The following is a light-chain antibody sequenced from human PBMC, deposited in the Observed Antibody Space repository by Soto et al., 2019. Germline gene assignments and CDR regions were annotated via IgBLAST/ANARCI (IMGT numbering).Light chain of an antibody. V-gene: IGKV3-20*01. Sequence: EIVLTQSPGTLSLSPGERAPLSCRSIQSVSSSYLAWYQQKPGQAPRLLIYDASSRATGIPDRFSGSGSGTYFTLTISRLEPEAFAVYYCQQDGSSPTFGQGNKVEIK. CDR2: DAS. CDR1: QSVSSSY. J-gene: IGKJ1*01. CDR3: QQDGSSPT.